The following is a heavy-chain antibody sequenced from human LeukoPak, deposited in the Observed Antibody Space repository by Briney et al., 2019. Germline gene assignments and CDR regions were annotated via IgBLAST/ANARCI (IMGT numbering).Heavy chain of an antibody. CDR2: INGGGNTT. Sequence: GGSLRLSCAASGFAFSSFAMGWVRQSPGKGLEWLSTINGGGNTTFYADSVKGRFTISRDNSKNTLYLHMDGLRPDDTAIYYCTKELHVAVAVADHYYFYMDVWGRGTAVSVSS. J-gene: IGHJ6*03. V-gene: IGHV3-23*01. D-gene: IGHD6-19*01. CDR3: TKELHVAVAVADHYYFYMDV. CDR1: GFAFSSFA.